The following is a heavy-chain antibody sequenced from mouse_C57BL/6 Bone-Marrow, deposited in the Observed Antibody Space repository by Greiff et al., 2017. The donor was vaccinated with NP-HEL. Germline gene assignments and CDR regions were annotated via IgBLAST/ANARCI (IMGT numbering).Heavy chain of an antibody. V-gene: IGHV1-64*01. CDR2: IHPNSGST. CDR1: GYTFTSYW. D-gene: IGHD1-1*01. CDR3: ARSGELRRDFDV. Sequence: QVQLKQPGAELVKPGASVKLSCKASGYTFTSYWMHWVKQRPGQGLEWIGMIHPNSGSTNYNEKFKSKATLTVDKSSSTAYMQLSSLTSEDSAVYYCARSGELRRDFDVWGRGTTVTVSS. J-gene: IGHJ1*03.